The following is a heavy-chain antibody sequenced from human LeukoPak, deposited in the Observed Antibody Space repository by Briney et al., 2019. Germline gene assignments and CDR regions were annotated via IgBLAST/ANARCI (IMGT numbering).Heavy chain of an antibody. Sequence: GGSLRLSCAASGFTFSSYAMGWVRQAPGKGLEWVSAISGSGGSTYYADSVKGRFTISRDNSKNTLYLRMNSLRAEDTAVYSCAKTWGFKGRRDYYFDYWGQGTLVTVSS. CDR1: GFTFSSYA. CDR2: ISGSGGST. V-gene: IGHV3-23*01. CDR3: AKTWGFKGRRDYYFDY. D-gene: IGHD7-27*01. J-gene: IGHJ4*02.